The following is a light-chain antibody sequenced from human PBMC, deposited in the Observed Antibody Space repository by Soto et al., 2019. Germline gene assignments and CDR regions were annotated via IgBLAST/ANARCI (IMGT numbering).Light chain of an antibody. CDR3: AAWDDSLSGYV. V-gene: IGLV1-47*01. J-gene: IGLJ1*01. Sequence: QSVLTQSPSTSGTPGQRVTISCSGSRSNIGSNYVYWYQQLPGTAPKLLIYRNNQWPSGVPDRFSGSKSGTSASLAISGLRSEDEADYYCAAWDDSLSGYVFGTGTKVTVL. CDR1: RSNIGSNY. CDR2: RNN.